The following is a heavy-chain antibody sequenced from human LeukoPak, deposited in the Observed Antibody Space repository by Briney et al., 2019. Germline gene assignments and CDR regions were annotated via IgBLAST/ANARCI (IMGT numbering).Heavy chain of an antibody. V-gene: IGHV5-51*01. Sequence: GESLKISCKGSGYSFTSYWIGWVRQMPGKGLEWMGIIYPGDSDTRYSPSFQGQVTISADKSISTAYLQWSSLKASDTAMYYCARHWMDQMSYYYYYMDVWAKGPRSPSP. CDR1: GYSFTSYW. CDR3: ARHWMDQMSYYYYYMDV. J-gene: IGHJ6*03. D-gene: IGHD2-2*03. CDR2: IYPGDSDT.